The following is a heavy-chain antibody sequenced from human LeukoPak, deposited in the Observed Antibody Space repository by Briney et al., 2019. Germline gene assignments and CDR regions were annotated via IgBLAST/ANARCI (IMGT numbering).Heavy chain of an antibody. CDR3: ARYSSSWYDGMDV. CDR2: IYHSGST. V-gene: IGHV4-4*02. Sequence: SETLSLTCAVSGGSISSSNWWSWVRQPPGKGLEWIGEIYHSGSTNYNLSLKSRATISVDKSKNQFSLKLSSVTAADTAVYYCARYSSSWYDGMDVWGQGTTVTVSS. CDR1: GGSISSSNW. D-gene: IGHD6-13*01. J-gene: IGHJ6*02.